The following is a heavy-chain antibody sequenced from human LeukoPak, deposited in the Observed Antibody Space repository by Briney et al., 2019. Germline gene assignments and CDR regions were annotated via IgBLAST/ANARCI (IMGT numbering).Heavy chain of an antibody. J-gene: IGHJ6*03. D-gene: IGHD7-27*01. CDR2: LTHDSGTT. CDR3: AKNWGSSYYYMDV. Sequence: GGSLRLSCVASGLRQYGISNYAMTWVRQAPGKGLEWVSTLTHDSGTTYHADSVKGRFTISRDNSKNTLFLQMGSLRADDTAVYYCAKNWGSSYYYMDVWGKGTTVTVSS. CDR1: GLRQYGISNYA. V-gene: IGHV3-23*01.